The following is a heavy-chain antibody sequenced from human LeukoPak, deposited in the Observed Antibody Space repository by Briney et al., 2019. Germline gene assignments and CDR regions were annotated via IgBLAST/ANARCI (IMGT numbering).Heavy chain of an antibody. V-gene: IGHV4-59*08. CDR2: MYYSGST. CDR1: GGSISNYY. D-gene: IGHD3-3*01. CDR3: ARQEVVIMSYFDY. J-gene: IGHJ4*02. Sequence: SETLFLTCTVSGGSISNYYWSWIRQPPGKGLEWIGYMYYSGSTYYNPSLKSRVTISVDTSKNQFSLKLSSVTAADTAVYYCARQEVVIMSYFDYWGQGTLVTVSS.